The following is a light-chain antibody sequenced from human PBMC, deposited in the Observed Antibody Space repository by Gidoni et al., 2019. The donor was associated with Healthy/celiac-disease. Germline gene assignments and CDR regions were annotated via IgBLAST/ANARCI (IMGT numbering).Light chain of an antibody. Sequence: DIVMTQSPLSLPVTPGEPASISCRSSQSLLHSNGYNYLDWYLQKPGQSPQLLIYLGSNRASGVPDMVSCSGSGTDVTLKISRVEAEDVGVYYCMQALQTPPTCGGGTKVEIK. J-gene: IGKJ4*01. CDR1: QSLLHSNGYNY. CDR2: LGS. V-gene: IGKV2-28*01. CDR3: MQALQTPPT.